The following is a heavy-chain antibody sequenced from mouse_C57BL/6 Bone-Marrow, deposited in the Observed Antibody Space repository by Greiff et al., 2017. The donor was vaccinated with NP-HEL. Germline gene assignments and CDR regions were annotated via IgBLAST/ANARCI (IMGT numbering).Heavy chain of an antibody. V-gene: IGHV1-50*01. J-gene: IGHJ1*03. CDR2: IDPSDSYT. CDR1: GYTFTSYW. D-gene: IGHD2-4*01. Sequence: QVQLQQPGAELVKPGASVKLSCKASGYTFTSYWMQWVKQRPGQGLEWIGEIDPSDSYTNYNQKFKGKASLTVDTSSSTAYMQLSSLTSEDSAVYYCARYDCYFDVWGTGTTVTVSS. CDR3: ARYDCYFDV.